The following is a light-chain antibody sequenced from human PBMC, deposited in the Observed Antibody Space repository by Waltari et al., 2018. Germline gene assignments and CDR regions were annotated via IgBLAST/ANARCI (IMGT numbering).Light chain of an antibody. Sequence: DIVMTQSPDSLAVSLGERASINCKSSQSVLYSSNNYNSLAWYKQKPGQPPQLLLYGASTRESGVPDRFGGSGSGTHFTLTISSLQAEDVAVYYCQQYYESPYTFGQGTKLEIK. CDR2: GAS. CDR3: QQYYESPYT. J-gene: IGKJ2*01. V-gene: IGKV4-1*01. CDR1: QSVLYSSNNYNS.